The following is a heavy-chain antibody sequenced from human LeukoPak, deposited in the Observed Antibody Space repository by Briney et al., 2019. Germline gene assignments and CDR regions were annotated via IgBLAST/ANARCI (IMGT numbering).Heavy chain of an antibody. Sequence: GGSLRLSCKASGFIISSYWMSWVRQAPGKGLEWVANIKQDGSEKYYVDSVKGRFTISRDNAKNSLYLQMSSLRADDMAVYYCATLVATTRFDYWGQGTLVTVSS. D-gene: IGHD5-12*01. CDR1: GFIISSYW. V-gene: IGHV3-7*01. CDR2: IKQDGSEK. CDR3: ATLVATTRFDY. J-gene: IGHJ4*02.